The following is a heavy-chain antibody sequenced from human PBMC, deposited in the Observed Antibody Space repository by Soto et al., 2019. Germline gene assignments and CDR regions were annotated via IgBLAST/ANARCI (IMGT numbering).Heavy chain of an antibody. D-gene: IGHD3-3*01. CDR3: ARTSDFGFRDWFDP. Sequence: SETLSLTCTVSGGSISSSGYHWSWIRQHPGKGPEWIGYISYRASTYYNPSLKSRVTISVDTSKNQFSLKLISVTAADTAVYYCARTSDFGFRDWFDPWGQGTLVTVSS. CDR2: ISYRAST. V-gene: IGHV4-31*03. CDR1: GGSISSSGYH. J-gene: IGHJ5*02.